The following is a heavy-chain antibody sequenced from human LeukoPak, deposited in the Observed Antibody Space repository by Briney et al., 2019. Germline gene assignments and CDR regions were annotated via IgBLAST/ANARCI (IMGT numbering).Heavy chain of an antibody. J-gene: IGHJ3*02. V-gene: IGHV4-59*01. CDR1: GGSISAYY. D-gene: IGHD2-21*02. CDR3: ARPILLTSSDAFDI. CDR2: IYYSGST. Sequence: PSETLSLTCTVSGGSISAYYWSWIRQPPGKGLEWIGYIYYSGSTNYNPSLKSRVTMSVDTSKNQFSLKLSSVTAADTAVYFCARPILLTSSDAFDIWGQGTMVTVSS.